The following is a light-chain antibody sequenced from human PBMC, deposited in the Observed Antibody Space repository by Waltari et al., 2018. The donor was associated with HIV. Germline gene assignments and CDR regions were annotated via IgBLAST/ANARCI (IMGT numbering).Light chain of an antibody. V-gene: IGKV3-15*01. Sequence: EIVMTQSPATVSVSPGERATLSCRASQSVSSNLAWYQQKPGQAPRLLIYGASTRATGIPARFSGRGSGTEFTLTISSLQSEDFAVYYCQQYNNLFTFGPGTKVDIK. CDR1: QSVSSN. J-gene: IGKJ3*01. CDR3: QQYNNLFT. CDR2: GAS.